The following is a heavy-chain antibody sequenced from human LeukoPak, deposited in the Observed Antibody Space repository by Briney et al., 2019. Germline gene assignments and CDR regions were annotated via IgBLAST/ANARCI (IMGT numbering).Heavy chain of an antibody. CDR2: IYYSGST. Sequence: PSETLSLTCTVSGGSISSDYWTWIRQPPGERLEWIGYIYYSGSTNYNPSLKSRVTMSVDTSKNQFSLKLTSVTAADSAVYYCARYLRQPGTFYLDYWGQGTLVTVSS. D-gene: IGHD3-16*01. CDR3: ARYLRQPGTFYLDY. J-gene: IGHJ4*02. CDR1: GGSISSDY. V-gene: IGHV4-59*01.